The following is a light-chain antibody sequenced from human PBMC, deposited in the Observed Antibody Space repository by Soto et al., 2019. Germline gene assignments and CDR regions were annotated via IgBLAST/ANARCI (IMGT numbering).Light chain of an antibody. CDR1: QSIRTW. Sequence: DIQMTQSPSTLSASVGDRVTITCRASQSIRTWLAWYQQKPGKAPKLLIYDASSLESGVASRFSGSGSGAEFTLTISSLQPDDFATFYCQQYNRYPSTFGQGTKLEIK. V-gene: IGKV1-5*03. CDR3: QQYNRYPST. J-gene: IGKJ2*01. CDR2: DAS.